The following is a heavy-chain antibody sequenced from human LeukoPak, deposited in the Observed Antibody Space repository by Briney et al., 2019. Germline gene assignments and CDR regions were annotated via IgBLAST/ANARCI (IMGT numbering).Heavy chain of an antibody. V-gene: IGHV3-49*03. CDR3: TRDAENCGGDCYSDY. J-gene: IGHJ4*02. CDR1: GFTFGDYA. CDR2: IRSKAYGGTT. D-gene: IGHD2-21*02. Sequence: GGSLRLSCAASGFTFGDYAMSWFRQAPGKGREGVGFIRSKAYGGTTEYAASVKGRFTISRDDSKTIAYLQMNSLKIEDTAVYYCTRDAENCGGDCYSDYWGQGTLVTVSS.